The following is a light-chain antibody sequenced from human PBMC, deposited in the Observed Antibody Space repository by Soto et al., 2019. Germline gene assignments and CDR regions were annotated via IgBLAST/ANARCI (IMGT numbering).Light chain of an antibody. CDR2: KAS. CDR3: QQYNSYWT. V-gene: IGKV1-5*03. CDR1: QSISSW. J-gene: IGKJ1*01. Sequence: DIQKTQYPSTLSASVGDRDTITCRASQSISSWLAWYQQKPGKAPKLLIYKASSLESGVPSRFSGSGSGTEFTLTISSLQPDDFATYYCQQYNSYWTFGQGTKVEIK.